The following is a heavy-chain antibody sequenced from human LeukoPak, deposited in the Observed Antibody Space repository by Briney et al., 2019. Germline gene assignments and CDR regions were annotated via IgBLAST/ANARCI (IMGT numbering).Heavy chain of an antibody. CDR3: AREDSNPKYYYYYGMDV. Sequence: ASVKVSCKASAYTFTSYYMNWVRQAPGQGLEWMGRINPNSGGTKYAQKFQGRVTMTRDTSISTAYMELSRLRSDDTAVYYCAREDSNPKYYYYYGMDVWGQGTTVTVSS. J-gene: IGHJ6*02. CDR2: INPNSGGT. CDR1: AYTFTSYY. V-gene: IGHV1-2*06. D-gene: IGHD4-11*01.